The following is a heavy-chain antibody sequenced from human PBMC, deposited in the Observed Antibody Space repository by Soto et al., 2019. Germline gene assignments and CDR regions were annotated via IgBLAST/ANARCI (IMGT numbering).Heavy chain of an antibody. D-gene: IGHD3-16*01. V-gene: IGHV3-30*19. J-gene: IGHJ1*01. CDR2: TSYDGSDK. Sequence: QVQLVESGGGVVQPGTSLRVSCVGSGFTFRSYVIHWVRQAPGKGLEWVALTSYDGSDKYYDDSVRGRFTISRDNSRNTVDLQMDSLRLEDTARYFCARWGTTGGLDVWGQGTRVSV. CDR1: GFTFRSYV. CDR3: ARWGTTGGLDV.